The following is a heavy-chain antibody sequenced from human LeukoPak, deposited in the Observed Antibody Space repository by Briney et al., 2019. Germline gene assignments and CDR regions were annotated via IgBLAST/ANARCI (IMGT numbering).Heavy chain of an antibody. Sequence: PGGSLRLSCAASGFTFSSYSMNWVRQAPGKGLEWVSYISSSSTIYYADSVKGRFTISRDNAKNSLYLQMNSLRPEDTAVYYCARGSITGTTLDYWGQGTLVTVSS. J-gene: IGHJ4*02. V-gene: IGHV3-48*04. CDR2: ISSSSTI. CDR1: GFTFSSYS. D-gene: IGHD1-20*01. CDR3: ARGSITGTTLDY.